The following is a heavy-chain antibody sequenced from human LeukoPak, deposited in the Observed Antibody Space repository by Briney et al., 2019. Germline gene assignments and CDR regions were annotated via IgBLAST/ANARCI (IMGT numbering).Heavy chain of an antibody. Sequence: SETLSLACIVSGGSIINSNSNYYWGWIRQPPGKGLEWIGTLSHSGNTYYNPSLKSRVTISADTSKNQFSLKVSSVTAADTAVYYCTRWQTGITWDFWGQGTLVTVSS. J-gene: IGHJ4*02. CDR3: TRWQTGITWDF. CDR1: GGSIINSNSNYY. V-gene: IGHV4-39*07. CDR2: LSHSGNT. D-gene: IGHD1-1*01.